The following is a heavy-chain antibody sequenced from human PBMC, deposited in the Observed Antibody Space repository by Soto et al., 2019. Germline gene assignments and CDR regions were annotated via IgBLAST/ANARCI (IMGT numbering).Heavy chain of an antibody. CDR3: AHSQGDNWNDVAAFDI. Sequence: QITLKESGPTLVKPTQTLTLTCTFSGFSLSTSGVGVGWIRQPPGKALEWLALIYWDDDKRYSPSLKSRLTITKDTSKNQVVLTMTNMDPVDTATYHCAHSQGDNWNDVAAFDIWGHGTMVTVSS. D-gene: IGHD1-1*01. CDR2: IYWDDDK. J-gene: IGHJ3*02. CDR1: GFSLSTSGVG. V-gene: IGHV2-5*02.